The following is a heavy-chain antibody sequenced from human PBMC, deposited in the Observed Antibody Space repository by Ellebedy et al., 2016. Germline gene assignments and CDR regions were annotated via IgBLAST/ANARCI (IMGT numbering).Heavy chain of an antibody. CDR2: INPNSGGT. V-gene: IGHV1-2*02. Sequence: ASVKVSXXASGGTFSSYAISWVRQAPGQGLEWMGWINPNSGGTNYAQNFQGRVSMTRDTSISTAYMELSRLRSDDTAVYYCARDGAMIVEYNWFDPWGQGTLVTVSS. CDR3: ARDGAMIVEYNWFDP. J-gene: IGHJ5*02. D-gene: IGHD3-22*01. CDR1: GGTFSSYA.